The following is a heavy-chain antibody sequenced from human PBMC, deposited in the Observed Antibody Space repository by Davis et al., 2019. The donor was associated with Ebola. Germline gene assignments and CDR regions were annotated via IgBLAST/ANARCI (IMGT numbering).Heavy chain of an antibody. J-gene: IGHJ5*02. Sequence: PSETLSLTCTVSGYSISSGYYWGWIRQSPGKGLEWIGNIYHSGSTYYNPSLKSRVAISLDTSKNQFSLKLRSVTAADTAVYYCARRVEMTTGGIYNWLDPWGQGTLVTVSS. D-gene: IGHD4-11*01. CDR2: IYHSGST. CDR3: ARRVEMTTGGIYNWLDP. V-gene: IGHV4-38-2*02. CDR1: GYSISSGYY.